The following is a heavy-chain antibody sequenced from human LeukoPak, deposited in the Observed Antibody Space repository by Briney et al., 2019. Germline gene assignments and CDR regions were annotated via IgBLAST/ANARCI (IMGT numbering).Heavy chain of an antibody. CDR2: IRYDGSNK. Sequence: GGSLRLSCAASGFTFSSYGMHWVRQAPGKGLEWVAFIRYDGSNKYYADSVKGRFTISRDNSKNTLYLQMNSLRAEDTAVYYCAKGEGYCSGGSCYCTHWGRGTLVTVSS. CDR1: GFTFSSYG. D-gene: IGHD2-15*01. V-gene: IGHV3-30*02. J-gene: IGHJ4*02. CDR3: AKGEGYCSGGSCYCTH.